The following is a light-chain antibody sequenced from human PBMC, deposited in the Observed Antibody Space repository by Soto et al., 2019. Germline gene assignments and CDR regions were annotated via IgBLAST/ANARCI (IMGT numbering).Light chain of an antibody. CDR2: LEGSGSY. CDR1: SGHSSYI. CDR3: ETWDSNTRV. J-gene: IGLJ2*01. Sequence: QLVLTQSSSASASLGSSVKLTCTLSSGHSSYIIAWHQQKPGKAPRYLMKLEGSGSYNKGSGVPDRFSGSSSGADRYLTISNLQLEDEADYYCETWDSNTRVFGGGTKVTVL. V-gene: IGLV4-60*02.